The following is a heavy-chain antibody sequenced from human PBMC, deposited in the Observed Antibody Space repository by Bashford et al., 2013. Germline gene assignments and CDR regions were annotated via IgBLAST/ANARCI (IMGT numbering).Heavy chain of an antibody. J-gene: IGHJ4*02. V-gene: IGHV1-18*01. CDR1: GYTFTSYG. CDR2: ISAYNGNT. D-gene: IGHD4-17*01. Sequence: ASVKVSCKASGYTFTSYGISWVRQAPGQGLEWMGWISAYNGNTNYAQKLQGRVTMTTDTSTSTAYMELRSLRSDDTAVYYCARVGVGFDYGDYVVSSSIDYWGQGTLVTVSS. CDR3: ARVGVGFDYGDYVVSSSIDY.